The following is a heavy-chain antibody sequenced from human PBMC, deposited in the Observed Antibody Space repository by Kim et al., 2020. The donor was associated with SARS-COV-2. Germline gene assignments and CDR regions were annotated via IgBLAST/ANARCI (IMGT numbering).Heavy chain of an antibody. CDR2: ISYGGNT. J-gene: IGHJ6*01. D-gene: IGHD3-9*01. CDR3: ARAYSLQYLDWTATPYDY. CDR1: GGSFRDYY. Sequence: SETLSLTCAVQGGSFRDYYWTWIRQSPGKGLEWIGEISYGGNTKYNPSLGSRVTPSIDTSRNHFSLRMTSVTAADTAVYFCARAYSLQYLDWTATPYDY. V-gene: IGHV4-34*01.